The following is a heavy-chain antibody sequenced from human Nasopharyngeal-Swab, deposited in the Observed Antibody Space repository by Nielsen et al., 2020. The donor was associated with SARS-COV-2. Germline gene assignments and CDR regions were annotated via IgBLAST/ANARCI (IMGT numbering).Heavy chain of an antibody. J-gene: IGHJ6*02. D-gene: IGHD2-15*01. CDR2: ISGGSRAI. CDR3: ARDSRVAYSMDV. Sequence: WIRQPPGKGLEWVSYISGGSRAIHYADSVKGRFTISRDNGKNSLYLQMSSLRDEDTAVYYCARDSRVAYSMDVWGQGTTVTVSS. V-gene: IGHV3-48*02.